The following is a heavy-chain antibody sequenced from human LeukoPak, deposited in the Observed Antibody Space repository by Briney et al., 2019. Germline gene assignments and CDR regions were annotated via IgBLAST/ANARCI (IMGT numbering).Heavy chain of an antibody. J-gene: IGHJ6*02. CDR2: INHSGST. CDR1: GGSISSYY. V-gene: IGHV4-34*01. Sequence: SETLSLTCTVSGGSISSYYWSWIRQPPGKGLEWIGEINHSGSTNYNPSLKSRVTISVDTSKNQFSLKLSSVTAADTAVYYCARGLGYRRGYYALNYYYYGMDVWGQGTTVTVSS. CDR3: ARGLGYRRGYYALNYYYYGMDV. D-gene: IGHD3-22*01.